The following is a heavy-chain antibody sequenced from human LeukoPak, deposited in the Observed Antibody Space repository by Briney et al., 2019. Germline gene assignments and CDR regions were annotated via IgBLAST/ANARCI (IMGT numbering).Heavy chain of an antibody. CDR1: GFTFSSYA. CDR3: AKDRGGYSSSWYYFDY. CDR2: ISGSGGST. V-gene: IGHV3-23*01. J-gene: IGHJ4*02. Sequence: PGGSLRLSCAASGFTFSSYAMSWVRQAPGKGLEWVSAISGSGGSTYNADSVKGRFTISRDNSKNTLYLQMNSLRAEDTAVYYCAKDRGGYSSSWYYFDYWGQGTLVTVSS. D-gene: IGHD6-6*01.